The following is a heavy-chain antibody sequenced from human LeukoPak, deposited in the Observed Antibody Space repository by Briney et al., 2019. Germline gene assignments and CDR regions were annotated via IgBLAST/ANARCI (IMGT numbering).Heavy chain of an antibody. V-gene: IGHV3-23*01. CDR1: RFTFRNHA. Sequence: GGSLRLSCAASRFTFRNHAMNWVRQAPGKGLEWVSVISGSGETTYYADSVKGRFTISRDNSQNTLYLQMSSLRGEDTALYYCASYIVVVPAALPGHYYYYGMDVWGQGTTATVSS. CDR2: ISGSGETT. D-gene: IGHD2-2*01. J-gene: IGHJ6*02. CDR3: ASYIVVVPAALPGHYYYYGMDV.